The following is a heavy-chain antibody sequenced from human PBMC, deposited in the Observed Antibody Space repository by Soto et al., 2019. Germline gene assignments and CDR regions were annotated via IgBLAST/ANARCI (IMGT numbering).Heavy chain of an antibody. Sequence: QVQLVQSGAAVKKPGSSVKVSCKASGGTFSSYAISWLRQAPGQGLEWMGGIIPIFGTANYAQKFQGRVTITADESTSTAYMELSSRRSEDTAVYYCARGDIVVVPAAYPYYYYGMDVWGQGTTVTVSS. CDR2: IIPIFGTA. V-gene: IGHV1-69*01. J-gene: IGHJ6*02. D-gene: IGHD2-2*01. CDR3: ARGDIVVVPAAYPYYYYGMDV. CDR1: GGTFSSYA.